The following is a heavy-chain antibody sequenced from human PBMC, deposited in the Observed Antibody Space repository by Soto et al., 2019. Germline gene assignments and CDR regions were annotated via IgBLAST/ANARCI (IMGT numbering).Heavy chain of an antibody. CDR1: GGSISSFY. D-gene: IGHD6-6*01. V-gene: IGHV4-59*01. Sequence: PSETLSLTCTVSGGSISSFYWSWIRQPPGKGLEWIGYIYYTGSTNYNPSLKSRVTISVDTSKKQFSLKLSSVTAADTAVYYCARDPSRSRAGYYGMDVWGQGTSVTVSS. CDR3: ARDPSRSRAGYYGMDV. CDR2: IYYTGST. J-gene: IGHJ6*02.